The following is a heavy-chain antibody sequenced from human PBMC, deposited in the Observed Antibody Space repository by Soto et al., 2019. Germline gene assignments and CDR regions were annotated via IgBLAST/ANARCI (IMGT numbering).Heavy chain of an antibody. CDR1: GYTFTSYY. Sequence: QVQLVQSGAEVKKPGASVKVSCKASGYTFTSYYMHWVRQAPGQGREWMGIINPSGGSTSYAQKFQGRVTMTRDTSTSTVYMELSRLRSEDTAVYYCARYYCSCGSCYSVLDYWCQGTLVTVSS. CDR3: ARYYCSCGSCYSVLDY. CDR2: INPSGGST. V-gene: IGHV1-46*03. D-gene: IGHD2-15*01. J-gene: IGHJ4*02.